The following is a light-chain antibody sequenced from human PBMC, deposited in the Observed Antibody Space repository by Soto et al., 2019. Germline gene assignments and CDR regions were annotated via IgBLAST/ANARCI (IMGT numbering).Light chain of an antibody. CDR1: QGVSSN. V-gene: IGKV3-20*01. CDR3: QQYGSSPIT. Sequence: EIVLTQSPATLSLSPGERATLSCRASQGVSSNLAWYQQKPGQAPRLLIYGASSRATGIPDRFSGSGSGTDFTLTISRLEPEDFAVYYCQQYGSSPITFGQGTRLE. CDR2: GAS. J-gene: IGKJ5*01.